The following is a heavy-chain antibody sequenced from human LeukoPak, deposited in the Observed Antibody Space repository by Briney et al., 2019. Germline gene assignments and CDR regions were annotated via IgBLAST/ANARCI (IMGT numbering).Heavy chain of an antibody. CDR1: GYTFTSYA. D-gene: IGHD6-6*01. J-gene: IGHJ4*02. V-gene: IGHV1-3*01. CDR2: INAGNGNT. Sequence: ASVKVSCKASGYTFTSYAKHWVRQAPGQRLEWMGWINAGNGNTKYSQKFQGRVTITRDTSASTAYMELSSLRFEDTAVYYCARGLYSSSSGGDYWGQGTLVTVSS. CDR3: ARGLYSSSSGGDY.